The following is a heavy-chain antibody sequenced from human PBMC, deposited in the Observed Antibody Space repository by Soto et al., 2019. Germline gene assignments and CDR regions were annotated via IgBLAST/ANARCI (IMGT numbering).Heavy chain of an antibody. CDR1: GGSISSYY. Sequence: QVQLQESGPGLVKPSETLSLTCTVSGGSISSYYWSWIRQPPGKGLEWIGYIYYSGSTNYNPSLKRRVTISVDTSKNQVSLKLSSVTAADTAVYYCARTTVTPPGAFDIWGQGTMVTVSS. V-gene: IGHV4-59*08. CDR3: ARTTVTPPGAFDI. J-gene: IGHJ3*02. D-gene: IGHD4-17*01. CDR2: IYYSGST.